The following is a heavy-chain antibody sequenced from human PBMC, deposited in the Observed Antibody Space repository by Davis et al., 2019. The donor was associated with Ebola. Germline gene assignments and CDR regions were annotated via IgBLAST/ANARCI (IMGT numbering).Heavy chain of an antibody. CDR2: MNPNSGNT. CDR3: ARGPVEMATITSDY. J-gene: IGHJ4*02. Sequence: AASVKVSCKASGYTFTSYDINWVRQATGQGLEWMGWMNPNSGNTGYAQKFQGRVTMTRNTSISTAYMELSSLRSGDTAVYYCARGPVEMATITSDYWGQGTLVTVSS. D-gene: IGHD5-24*01. V-gene: IGHV1-8*01. CDR1: GYTFTSYD.